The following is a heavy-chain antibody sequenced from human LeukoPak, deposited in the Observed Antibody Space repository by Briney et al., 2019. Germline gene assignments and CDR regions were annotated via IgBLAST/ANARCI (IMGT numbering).Heavy chain of an antibody. CDR1: GGSITSTNY. J-gene: IGHJ4*02. CDR3: AREGGPYRPLDY. CDR2: VNLQGST. Sequence: PSGTLSLTCGVSGGSITSTNYWTWVRQPPGKGLEWIGAVNLQGSTNYNPSLMGRVAMSVDMSENHISLQLTSVTAADTAVYYCAREGGPYRPLDYSGQGTLVTVSS. V-gene: IGHV4-4*02.